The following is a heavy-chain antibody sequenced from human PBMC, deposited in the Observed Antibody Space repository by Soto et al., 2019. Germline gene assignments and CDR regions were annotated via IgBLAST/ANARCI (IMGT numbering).Heavy chain of an antibody. CDR2: IKSKADGGTT. Sequence: GGSLRLSCAASGFIFSNVWMTWVRQAPGKGLEWVGRIKSKADGGTTDYAAPVKGRFTISRDNSKNTLYLQMNSLRSEDTAVYYCAKDHIVAAAPDYWGQGTLVTVSS. D-gene: IGHD2-2*01. V-gene: IGHV3-15*01. CDR1: GFIFSNVW. CDR3: AKDHIVAAAPDY. J-gene: IGHJ4*02.